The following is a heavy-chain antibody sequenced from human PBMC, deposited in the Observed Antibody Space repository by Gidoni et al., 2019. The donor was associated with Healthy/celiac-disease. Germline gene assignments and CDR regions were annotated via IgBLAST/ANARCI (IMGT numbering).Heavy chain of an antibody. J-gene: IGHJ5*02. CDR3: ARAFKVRGVAGFDP. Sequence: VWVSRINSDGSSTSYADSVKGRFTISRDNAKNTLYLQMNSLRAEDTAVYYCARAFKVRGVAGFDPWGQGTLVTVSS. V-gene: IGHV3-74*01. D-gene: IGHD3-10*01. CDR2: INSDGSST.